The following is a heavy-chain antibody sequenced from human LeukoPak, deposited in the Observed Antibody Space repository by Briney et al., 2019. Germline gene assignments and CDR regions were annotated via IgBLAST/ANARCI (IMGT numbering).Heavy chain of an antibody. D-gene: IGHD3-10*01. J-gene: IGHJ4*02. CDR2: IYYSGGT. CDR3: ARGRGVAADY. V-gene: IGHV4-59*01. Sequence: SETLSLTCTVSGGSISSYYWSWIRQPPGKGLEWIGYIYYSGGTNYNPSLKSRVTISVDTSKNQFSLKLSSVTAADTAVYYCARGRGVAADYWGQGTLVTVSS. CDR1: GGSISSYY.